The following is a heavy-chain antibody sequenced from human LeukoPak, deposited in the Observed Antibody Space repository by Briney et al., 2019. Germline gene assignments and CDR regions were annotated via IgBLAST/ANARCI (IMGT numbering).Heavy chain of an antibody. CDR3: ARHYYGSEH. Sequence: ASVTVSCKASGYTFTSYGINWVRQAPGQGLEWMGWINTRTGNPTYAQGFTGRFVFSLDTSVSTAYLQISSLKAEGTAIFYCARHYYGSEHWGQGTLVTVSS. CDR2: INTRTGNP. D-gene: IGHD3-10*01. V-gene: IGHV7-4-1*02. CDR1: GYTFTSYG. J-gene: IGHJ4*02.